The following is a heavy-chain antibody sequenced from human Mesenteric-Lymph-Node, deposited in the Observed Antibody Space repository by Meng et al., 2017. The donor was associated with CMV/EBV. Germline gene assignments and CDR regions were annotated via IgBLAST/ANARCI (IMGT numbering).Heavy chain of an antibody. V-gene: IGHV4-59*01. CDR2: IYHSGNT. Sequence: ESLKISCTVSNVSISFYYWSWIRQPPGKGPEWIGHIYHSGNTKYNPSLKSRVTISIDTSMNQFSLKLSSVTAADTAVYYCARVKAGPAYRFDYWGQGTLVTVSS. D-gene: IGHD4-11*01. CDR3: ARVKAGPAYRFDY. CDR1: NVSISFYY. J-gene: IGHJ4*02.